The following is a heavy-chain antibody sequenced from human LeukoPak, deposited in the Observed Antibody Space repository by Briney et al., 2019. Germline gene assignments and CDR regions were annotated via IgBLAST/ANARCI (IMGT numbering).Heavy chain of an antibody. CDR3: AREAGYYDSSGPRYYYYMDV. J-gene: IGHJ6*03. V-gene: IGHV1-69*13. D-gene: IGHD3-22*01. CDR1: GGTFSSYA. Sequence: GASVKVSCKASGGTFSSYAISWVRQAPGQGLEWMGGIIPIFGTANYAQKFQGRVTITADESTSTAYMELSSLRSEGTAVYYCAREAGYYDSSGPRYYYYMDVWGKGTTVTISS. CDR2: IIPIFGTA.